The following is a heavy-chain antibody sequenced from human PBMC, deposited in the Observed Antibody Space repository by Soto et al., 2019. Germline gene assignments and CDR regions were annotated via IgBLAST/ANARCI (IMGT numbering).Heavy chain of an antibody. J-gene: IGHJ4*02. CDR1: GYTFTSYW. V-gene: IGHV5-51*01. Sequence: KVSCKASGYTFTSYWIGWVRQMPGKGLEWMGIIYPGDSDTRYSPSFQGQVTISADKSISTAYLQWSSLKASDTAMYYCARQTGWLQSDPFDYWGQGTLVTVSS. D-gene: IGHD5-12*01. CDR3: ARQTGWLQSDPFDY. CDR2: IYPGDSDT.